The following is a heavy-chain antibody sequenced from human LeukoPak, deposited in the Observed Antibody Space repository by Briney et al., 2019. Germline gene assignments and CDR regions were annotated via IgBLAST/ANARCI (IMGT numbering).Heavy chain of an antibody. CDR3: ARDSSSWYTVYYFDY. J-gene: IGHJ4*02. CDR1: GGSFSGYY. D-gene: IGHD6-13*01. V-gene: IGHV4-34*01. CDR2: INHSGST. Sequence: KSSETLSLTCAVYGGSFSGYYWSWIRQPPGKGLEWIGEINHSGSTNYNPSLKSRVTISVDTSKNQFSLKLSSVTAADTAVYYCARDSSSWYTVYYFDYWGQGSLVTVSS.